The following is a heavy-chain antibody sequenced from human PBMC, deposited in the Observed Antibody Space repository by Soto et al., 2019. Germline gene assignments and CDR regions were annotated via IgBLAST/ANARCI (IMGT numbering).Heavy chain of an antibody. CDR3: AACTIFVPPANPGYMDV. CDR1: GYTFTSYY. CDR2: INPSGGST. J-gene: IGHJ6*03. V-gene: IGHV1-46*03. D-gene: IGHD3-3*01. Sequence: GASVKLSCKASGYTFTSYYMHWVRQAPEQGLEWMGIINPSGGSTSYAQKFQGRVTMTRDTSTSTVYMELSSLRSEDTAVYYCAACTIFVPPANPGYMDVWGKGTTVTVSS.